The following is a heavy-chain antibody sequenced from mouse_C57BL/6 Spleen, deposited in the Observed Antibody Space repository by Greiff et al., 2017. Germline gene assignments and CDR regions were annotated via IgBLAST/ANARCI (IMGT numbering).Heavy chain of an antibody. D-gene: IGHD1-1*01. CDR1: GYTFTDYY. Sequence: EVQLQQSGPELVKPGASVKISCKASGYTFTDYYMNWVKQSHGKSLEWIGDINPNNGGTSYNQKFKGKATLTVDKSSSTAYMELLSLTSEDSAVYYCASDYYGSCYDYWGQGTTLTVSS. J-gene: IGHJ2*01. V-gene: IGHV1-26*01. CDR3: ASDYYGSCYDY. CDR2: INPNNGGT.